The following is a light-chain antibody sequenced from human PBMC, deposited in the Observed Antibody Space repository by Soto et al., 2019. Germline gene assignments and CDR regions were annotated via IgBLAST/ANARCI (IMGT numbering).Light chain of an antibody. Sequence: SYELTQPPSVSVSPGQTASITCSGNKLGDKYVCWYQQRPGQSPILVIYQDTKRPSGIPERFSGSNSGNTATLTISGTQAMDEADYYCQAWDTSTVVFGGGTKLTVL. CDR2: QDT. J-gene: IGLJ2*01. CDR1: KLGDKY. CDR3: QAWDTSTVV. V-gene: IGLV3-1*01.